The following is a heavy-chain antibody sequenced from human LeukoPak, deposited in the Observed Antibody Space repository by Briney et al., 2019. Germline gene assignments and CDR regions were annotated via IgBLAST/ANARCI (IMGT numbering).Heavy chain of an antibody. CDR3: ARLSPLGQRNYYYMDV. D-gene: IGHD2/OR15-2a*01. Sequence: KPSETLSLTCTVSGDSISSYYWSWIRQPPGKGLEWIGYIHTSGSTNYNPSLKSRVTISVDTSKNQFSLKLTSVTAAETAVYYCARLSPLGQRNYYYMDVWGKGTTVTVSS. CDR2: IHTSGST. V-gene: IGHV4-4*09. CDR1: GDSISSYY. J-gene: IGHJ6*03.